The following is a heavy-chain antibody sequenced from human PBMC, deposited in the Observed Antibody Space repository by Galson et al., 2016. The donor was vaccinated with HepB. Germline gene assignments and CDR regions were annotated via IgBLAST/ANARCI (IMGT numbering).Heavy chain of an antibody. V-gene: IGHV4-39*01. CDR1: GGSISSSYY. D-gene: IGHD1-7*01. J-gene: IGHJ6*03. CDR2: IYYSGTS. CDR3: ARHAGTSYENYYMDV. Sequence: SETLSLTCTVSGGSISSSYYWAWIRQPPGKGLEWIASIYYSGTSYYKPSLTSRVTISVDTSKSQFSLKVRSVTAADTAVYYCARHAGTSYENYYMDVWGRGTTVAVS.